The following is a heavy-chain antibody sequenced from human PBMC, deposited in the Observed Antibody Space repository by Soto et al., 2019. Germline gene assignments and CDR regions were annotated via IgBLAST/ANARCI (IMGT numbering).Heavy chain of an antibody. J-gene: IGHJ3*02. CDR1: GYTFTSYY. V-gene: IGHV5-51*01. CDR3: ARLLGTSSWYLDI. D-gene: IGHD6-13*01. Sequence: PGESLKISCKGSGYTFTSYYLGWVRQMPGKGLEWMGIIDPGDSDTRYSPSFQGQVTISADKSIDTAYLQWSSLKASDTAMYYCARLLGTSSWYLDIWGQGTMVTVSS. CDR2: IDPGDSDT.